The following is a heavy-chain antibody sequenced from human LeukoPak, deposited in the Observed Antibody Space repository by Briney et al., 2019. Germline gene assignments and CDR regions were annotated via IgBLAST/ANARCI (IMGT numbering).Heavy chain of an antibody. CDR3: AKSRYYDILTGVFDY. Sequence: GGSLRLSCAASRFTFDDYAMHWVRQAPGKGLEWVSGISWNSGSIGYADSVKGRFTISRDNAKNSLYLQMNSLRAEDMALYYCAKSRYYDILTGVFDYWGQGTLVTVSS. D-gene: IGHD3-9*01. CDR2: ISWNSGSI. V-gene: IGHV3-9*03. J-gene: IGHJ4*02. CDR1: RFTFDDYA.